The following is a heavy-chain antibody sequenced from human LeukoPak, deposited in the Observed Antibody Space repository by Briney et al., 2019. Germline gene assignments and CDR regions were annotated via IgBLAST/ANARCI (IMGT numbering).Heavy chain of an antibody. D-gene: IGHD1-26*01. Sequence: SETLSLTCTVSGGSISSSSYYWGWIRQPPGKGLEWIGSIYYSGSTYYNPSLKSRVTISVDTSKNQFSLKLSSVTAADTAVYYCACWELLELYYFDYWGQGTLVTVSS. CDR2: IYYSGST. V-gene: IGHV4-39*01. CDR3: ACWELLELYYFDY. J-gene: IGHJ4*02. CDR1: GGSISSSSYY.